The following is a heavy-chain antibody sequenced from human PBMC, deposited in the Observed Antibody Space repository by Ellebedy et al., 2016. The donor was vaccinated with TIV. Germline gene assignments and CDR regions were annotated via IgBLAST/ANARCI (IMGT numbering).Heavy chain of an antibody. CDR1: GYTFTRNA. CDR2: IHTKTGNP. CDR3: ARDPSAYGGNSGHWFDP. Sequence: AASVKVSCKASGYTFTRNAMNWLRQAPGQGLEWMGWIHTKTGNPTYAQGFTGRFVFSLDTSVSTAYLQISSLEADDTAVYYCARDPSAYGGNSGHWFDPWGQGTMVTVS. V-gene: IGHV7-4-1*02. D-gene: IGHD4-23*01. J-gene: IGHJ5*02.